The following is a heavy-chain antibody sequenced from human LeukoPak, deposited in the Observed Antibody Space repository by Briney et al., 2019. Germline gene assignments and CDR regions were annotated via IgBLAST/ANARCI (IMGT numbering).Heavy chain of an antibody. CDR2: ISSRSATI. V-gene: IGHV3-48*01. D-gene: IGHD2-15*01. CDR3: ARDREYCSGGSCYDAFDI. Sequence: GGSLRVSCAASGFTFSSYTMNWVRQAPGKGLEWVSYISSRSATIYYADSVKGRFTISRDNAKNSLYLQMNSLRAEDTAVYYCARDREYCSGGSCYDAFDIWGQGTMVTVSS. J-gene: IGHJ3*02. CDR1: GFTFSSYT.